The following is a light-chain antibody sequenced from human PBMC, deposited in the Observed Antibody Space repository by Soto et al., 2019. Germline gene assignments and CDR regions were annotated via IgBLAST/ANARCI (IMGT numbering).Light chain of an antibody. CDR1: QDIKKY. CDR3: QQYDILPRA. CDR2: GAT. Sequence: DIQMTQSPSSLSASVGERVTITCQASQDIKKYLNWYQQKPGKVPKRLIYGATKLETGGPSRVSGSGSGTDFTFTISSVQSEDFATYYCQQYDILPRAFGPGTKVDV. J-gene: IGKJ3*01. V-gene: IGKV1-33*01.